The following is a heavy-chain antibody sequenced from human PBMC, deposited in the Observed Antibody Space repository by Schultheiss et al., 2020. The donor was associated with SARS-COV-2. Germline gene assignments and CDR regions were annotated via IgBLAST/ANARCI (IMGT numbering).Heavy chain of an antibody. D-gene: IGHD3-22*01. CDR1: GDSVSSNSAA. CDR2: TYYRSKWYY. CDR3: ARVNYYDSSDAFDI. V-gene: IGHV6-1*01. J-gene: IGHJ3*02. Sequence: SQTLSLTCAIAGDSVSSNSAAWTWIRQSPSRGLEWLGRTYYRSKWYYDYAESVKSRITINPDTSKNQFSLKLSSVTAADTAVYYCARVNYYDSSDAFDIWGQGTMVTVSS.